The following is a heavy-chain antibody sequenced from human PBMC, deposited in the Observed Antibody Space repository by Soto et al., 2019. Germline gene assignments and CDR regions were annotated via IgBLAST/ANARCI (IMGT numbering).Heavy chain of an antibody. CDR2: IIPIFGTA. CDR3: ARRSYGYSYDAFDI. CDR1: GGTFSSYA. J-gene: IGHJ3*02. V-gene: IGHV1-69*01. Sequence: QVQLVQSGAEVKKPGSSVKVSCKASGGTFSSYAISLVRQAPGQGLEWMGGIIPIFGTANYAQKLQGRVTIPADESTITAYMELSSLRSEDTAVYYCARRSYGYSYDAFDILGQGKMVTVSS. D-gene: IGHD5-18*01.